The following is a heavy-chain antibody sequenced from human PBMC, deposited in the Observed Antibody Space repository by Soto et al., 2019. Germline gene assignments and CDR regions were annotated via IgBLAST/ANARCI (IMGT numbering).Heavy chain of an antibody. J-gene: IGHJ4*02. Sequence: QVQLVQSGAEVKKPGASVKVSCKASGYTFTTYDINWVRQATGEGLEWMGWMNPNSGNTGHAQKFQGRGPLTSDTSKRTAYMELNSRRSEDPALYYCAIRRYSSPMYTAVDKRGQGTLVTFSS. V-gene: IGHV1-8*01. CDR3: AIRRYSSPMYTAVDK. CDR1: GYTFTTYD. D-gene: IGHD6-13*01. CDR2: MNPNSGNT.